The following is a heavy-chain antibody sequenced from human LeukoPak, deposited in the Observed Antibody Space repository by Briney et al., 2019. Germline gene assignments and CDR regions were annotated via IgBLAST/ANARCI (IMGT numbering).Heavy chain of an antibody. CDR2: IRYDGSNK. CDR3: AKDRYDSSLGDDY. D-gene: IGHD3-22*01. CDR1: GFTFSSYG. J-gene: IGHJ4*02. Sequence: QAWGSLRLSCAASGFTFSSYGMHWVRQAPGKGLEWVAFIRYDGSNKYYADSVKGRFTISRDNSKNTLYLQMNSLRAEDTAVYYCAKDRYDSSLGDDYWGQGTLVTVSS. V-gene: IGHV3-30*02.